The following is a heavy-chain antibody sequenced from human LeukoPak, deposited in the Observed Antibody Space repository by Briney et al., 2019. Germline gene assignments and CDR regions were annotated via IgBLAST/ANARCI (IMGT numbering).Heavy chain of an antibody. CDR2: INHSGST. J-gene: IGHJ4*02. V-gene: IGHV4-34*01. CDR1: GGSFSGYY. Sequence: SETLSLTCAVYGGSFSGYYWSWIRQPPGKGLEWIGVINHSGSTNYNPSLKSRVTISVDTSKNQFSLKLSSVTAVDTAVYYCARGPWLVRAVDYWGQGTLVTVSS. CDR3: ARGPWLVRAVDY. D-gene: IGHD6-19*01.